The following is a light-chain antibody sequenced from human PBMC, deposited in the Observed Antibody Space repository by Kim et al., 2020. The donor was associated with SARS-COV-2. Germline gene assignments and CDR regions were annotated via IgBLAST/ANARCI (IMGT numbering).Light chain of an antibody. CDR1: SSDVGIYSS. V-gene: IGLV2-8*01. Sequence: SVTMSCSGASSDVGIYSSVSWYEHHPGRGPRLMIYEVTKRPSWVPGRFAGSESGNTAALTVSGLQAEDEADYYCSSYAGSNNLVFGGGTQLTVL. CDR2: EVT. J-gene: IGLJ2*01. CDR3: SSYAGSNNLV.